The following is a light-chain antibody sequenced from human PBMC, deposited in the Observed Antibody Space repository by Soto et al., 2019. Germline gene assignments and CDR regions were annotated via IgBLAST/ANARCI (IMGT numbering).Light chain of an antibody. CDR3: QQYNSYSPWT. Sequence: DIQMTQSPSTLAASVGARVPITCRARQSISSWLAWYQQKPGKAPKLLIYDASSLESGVPSRFSGSGSGTEFTLTISSLQPDDFATYYCQQYNSYSPWTVGQGTKVDIK. V-gene: IGKV1-5*01. CDR1: QSISSW. CDR2: DAS. J-gene: IGKJ1*01.